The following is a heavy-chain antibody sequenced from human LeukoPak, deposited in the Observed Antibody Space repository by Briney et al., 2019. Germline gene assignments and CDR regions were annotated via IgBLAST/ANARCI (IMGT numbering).Heavy chain of an antibody. D-gene: IGHD6-13*01. J-gene: IGHJ4*02. Sequence: GGSLRLSCAASGFTFSSYAMHWVRQAPGKGLEWVAVISYDGSNKYYADSVKGRFTISRDNSKNTLYLQMNSLRAEDTAVYYCAKDHDSSSFFPSADYWGQGTLVTVSS. CDR3: AKDHDSSSFFPSADY. CDR2: ISYDGSNK. CDR1: GFTFSSYA. V-gene: IGHV3-30-3*01.